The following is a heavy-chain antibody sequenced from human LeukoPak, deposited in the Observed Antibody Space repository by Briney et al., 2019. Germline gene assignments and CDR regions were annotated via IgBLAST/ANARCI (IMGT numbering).Heavy chain of an antibody. J-gene: IGHJ3*02. Sequence: GGSLRLSCAASAFTFTDFYMSWIRQAPGKGLEWVAIVSTLSNTIAYADSVKGRFTISRDNAKKSVYLQMSNLRAEDTAIYFCARSSPYYYASRRHDGFDIWGPGTIVTVSS. CDR3: ARSSPYYYASRRHDGFDI. V-gene: IGHV3-11*01. CDR1: AFTFTDFY. D-gene: IGHD3-22*01. CDR2: VSTLSNTI.